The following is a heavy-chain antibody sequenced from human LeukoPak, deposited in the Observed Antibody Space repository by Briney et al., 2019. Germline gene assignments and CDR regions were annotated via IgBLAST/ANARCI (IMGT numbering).Heavy chain of an antibody. CDR2: INHSGST. CDR3: ARAGGTYYDILTGYYTPGWFDP. V-gene: IGHV4-34*01. J-gene: IGHJ5*02. CDR1: GGSFSGYY. D-gene: IGHD3-9*01. Sequence: SETLSLTCAVYGGSFSGYYWSWIRQPPGKGLEWIEEINHSGSTNYNPSLKSRVTISVDTSKNQFSLKLSSVTAADTAVYYCARAGGTYYDILTGYYTPGWFDPWGQGTLVTVSS.